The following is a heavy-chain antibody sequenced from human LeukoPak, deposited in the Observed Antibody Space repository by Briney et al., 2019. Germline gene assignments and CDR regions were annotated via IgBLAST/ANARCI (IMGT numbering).Heavy chain of an antibody. CDR1: GFNFIDNS. D-gene: IGHD2-2*02. J-gene: IGHJ4*02. CDR3: ARGYCSGTSCYMFDS. V-gene: IGHV3-21*01. Sequence: GGSLRLSCVGSGFNFIDNSMHWVRQAPGKGLEWVSSISSGNTYIHYRDLVEGRFTISRDNAKNSLFLQMNNLRADDTAVYFCARGYCSGTSCYMFDSWGQGTRVTVSS. CDR2: ISSGNTYI.